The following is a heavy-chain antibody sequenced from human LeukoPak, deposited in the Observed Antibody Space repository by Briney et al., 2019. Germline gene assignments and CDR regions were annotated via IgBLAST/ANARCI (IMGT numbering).Heavy chain of an antibody. J-gene: IGHJ3*02. CDR2: ISGSGNRT. CDR1: GFTFSSYA. Sequence: GGSLRLSCAASGFTFSSYAMTWVRQAPGKGLEWVSGISGSGNRTYYAASVRGRFTTSRDNSKNTLYLQMNSLRVEDTAVYYCARRQGDAFDIWGQGTMVTVSS. V-gene: IGHV3-23*01. CDR3: ARRQGDAFDI. D-gene: IGHD1-1*01.